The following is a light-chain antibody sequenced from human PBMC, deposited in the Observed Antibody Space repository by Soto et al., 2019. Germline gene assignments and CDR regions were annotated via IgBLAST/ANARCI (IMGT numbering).Light chain of an antibody. CDR2: GAS. J-gene: IGKJ5*01. CDR3: QQNNVSPRLSIT. CDR1: QSVSSY. Sequence: EIVLEMYPADLSVSPNGRATLSCGASQSVSSYLAWYQQKPGQAPRLLIYGASTRATGIPARFSGSGSGTEFTLTISSWHSEDFAVYFCQQNNVSPRLSITFAGGTRLEIK. V-gene: IGKV3-15*01.